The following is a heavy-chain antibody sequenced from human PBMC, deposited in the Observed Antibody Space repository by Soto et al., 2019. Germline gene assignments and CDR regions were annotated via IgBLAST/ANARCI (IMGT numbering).Heavy chain of an antibody. CDR2: ISSSGSTI. V-gene: IGHV3-11*01. D-gene: IGHD3-16*01. CDR1: GFTFSDYY. J-gene: IGHJ6*03. Sequence: GGSLRLSCAASGFTFSDYYMSWIRQAPGKGLEWVSYISSSGSTIYYADSVKGRFTISRDNAKNSLYLQVNSLRAEDTAVYYCASPLGQFGFNYYYMDVWGKGTTVTVSS. CDR3: ASPLGQFGFNYYYMDV.